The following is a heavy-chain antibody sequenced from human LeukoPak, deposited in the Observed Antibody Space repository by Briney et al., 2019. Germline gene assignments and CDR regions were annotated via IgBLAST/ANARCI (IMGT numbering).Heavy chain of an antibody. CDR2: IYYSGST. CDR1: GGSVSSGSYY. CDR3: ARVPPWVGATPDDAFDI. Sequence: PSETLSLTCTVSGGSVSSGSYYWSWIRQPPGKGLEWIGYIYYSGSTNYNPSLKSRVTISVDTSKNQFSLKLSSVTAADTAVYYCARVPPWVGATPDDAFDIWGQGTMVTVSS. V-gene: IGHV4-61*01. D-gene: IGHD1-26*01. J-gene: IGHJ3*02.